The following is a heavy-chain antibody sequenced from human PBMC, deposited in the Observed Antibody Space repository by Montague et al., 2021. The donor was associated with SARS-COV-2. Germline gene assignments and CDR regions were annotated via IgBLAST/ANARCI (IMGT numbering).Heavy chain of an antibody. Sequence: SETLSLTCTVSGGSIDSYYWSWLRQPPGKGLEWIGFIYIRGTTNNNPSLERQVTMSVYTSKTQFSLNLSSVTAADTAMYYCARELQYNWFDPWGQGTLVTVSS. J-gene: IGHJ5*02. D-gene: IGHD2-21*02. CDR2: IYIRGTT. V-gene: IGHV4-59*01. CDR1: GGSIDSYY. CDR3: ARELQYNWFDP.